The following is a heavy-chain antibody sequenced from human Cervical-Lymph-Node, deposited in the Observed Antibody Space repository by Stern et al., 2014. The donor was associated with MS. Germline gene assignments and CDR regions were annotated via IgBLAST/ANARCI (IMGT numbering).Heavy chain of an antibody. V-gene: IGHV3-48*02. Sequence: EVQLVESGGNLVRPGGSLRLACAASGFTFSDFSINWVRQDQGKGLELISSISRSGNSYYADSVKGRFTISRDNAKNSLYLHMSSLRDEDTAVYYCATLDAWGQGTLVIVSS. CDR1: GFTFSDFS. CDR2: ISRSGNS. CDR3: ATLDA. J-gene: IGHJ5*02.